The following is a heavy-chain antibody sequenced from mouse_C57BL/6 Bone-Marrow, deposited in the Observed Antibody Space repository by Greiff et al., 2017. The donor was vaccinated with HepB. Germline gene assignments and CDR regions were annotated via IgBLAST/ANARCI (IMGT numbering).Heavy chain of an antibody. V-gene: IGHV5-4*01. CDR3: AREGARRWYFDV. J-gene: IGHJ1*03. CDR2: ISDGGSYT. Sequence: EVKLMESGGGLVKPGGSLKLSCAASGFTFSSYAMSWVRQTPEKRLEWVATISDGGSYTYYPDNVKGRFTISRDNAKNNLYLQMSHLKSEDTAMYYCAREGARRWYFDVWGTGTTVTVSS. D-gene: IGHD2-12*01. CDR1: GFTFSSYA.